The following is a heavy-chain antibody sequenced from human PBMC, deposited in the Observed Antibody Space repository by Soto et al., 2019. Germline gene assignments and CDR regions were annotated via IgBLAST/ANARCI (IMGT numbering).Heavy chain of an antibody. CDR3: AKEGAENWFDP. Sequence: LSLTCAVSGDSISSGGYSWSWIRQPPGKGLEWIGYVYPSGNTYCTPSLKSRVTISIDTSKNQFSLKLNSVTAADTAVYYCAKEGAENWFDPWGQGTLVTVSS. V-gene: IGHV4-30-2*01. CDR2: VYPSGNT. J-gene: IGHJ5*02. CDR1: GDSISSGGYS.